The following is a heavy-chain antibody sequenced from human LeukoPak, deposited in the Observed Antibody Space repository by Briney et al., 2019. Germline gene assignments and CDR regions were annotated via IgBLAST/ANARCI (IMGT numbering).Heavy chain of an antibody. Sequence: GGSLRLSWAASGFTFSTFAMSWVRQAPGKGLEGVSAIIGSGGSTSYADSVKGRFTISRDNSKNTLYLQMNSLSAEDTAVYYCAKGSRSSGWPYYFDYWGQGTQVTVSS. CDR1: GFTFSTFA. J-gene: IGHJ4*02. CDR2: IIGSGGST. V-gene: IGHV3-23*01. CDR3: AKGSRSSGWPYYFDY. D-gene: IGHD6-19*01.